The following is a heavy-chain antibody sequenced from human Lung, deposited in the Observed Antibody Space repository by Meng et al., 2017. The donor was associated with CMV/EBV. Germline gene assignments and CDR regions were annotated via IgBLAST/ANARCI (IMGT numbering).Heavy chain of an antibody. Sequence: SETLSLTXAVYGGSLSGYYWTWIRKPPGQGLEWNGEIDHSGGTSYNPSLTRRLTMSVDMSKTQDSLMLNSVTAADTAVYYCARLNNRITIFGVVITEGYFQHWGQGTLVTVSS. CDR1: GGSLSGYY. D-gene: IGHD3-3*01. V-gene: IGHV4-34*01. CDR3: ARLNNRITIFGVVITEGYFQH. J-gene: IGHJ1*01. CDR2: IDHSGGT.